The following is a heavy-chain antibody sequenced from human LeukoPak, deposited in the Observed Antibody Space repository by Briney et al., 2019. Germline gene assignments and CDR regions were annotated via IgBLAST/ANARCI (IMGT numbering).Heavy chain of an antibody. D-gene: IGHD2/OR15-2a*01. V-gene: IGHV1-18*01. CDR3: AREGRLMSDTTVHP. Sequence: ASVKVSCKASGYTFSSYGISWLRQAPGQGLEWMGWISTYNGNTNYAQKLQGRVTMTTDTSTSTAYMELRSLTSEDTAVYYCAREGRLMSDTTVHPWGQGTLVTVSP. J-gene: IGHJ5*02. CDR1: GYTFSSYG. CDR2: ISTYNGNT.